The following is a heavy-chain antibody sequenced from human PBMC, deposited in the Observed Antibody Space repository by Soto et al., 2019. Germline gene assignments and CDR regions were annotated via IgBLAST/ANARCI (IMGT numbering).Heavy chain of an antibody. CDR1: GGSISSSSYY. J-gene: IGHJ6*02. V-gene: IGHV4-39*01. Sequence: SETLSLTCTVSGGSISSSSYYWGWIRQPPGKGLEWIGSIYYSGSTYYNPSLKSRVTISVDTSKNQFSLKLSSVTAADTAVYYCATRIAAAGIVDYYYYYGMDVWGQGTTVTVSS. D-gene: IGHD6-13*01. CDR2: IYYSGST. CDR3: ATRIAAAGIVDYYYYYGMDV.